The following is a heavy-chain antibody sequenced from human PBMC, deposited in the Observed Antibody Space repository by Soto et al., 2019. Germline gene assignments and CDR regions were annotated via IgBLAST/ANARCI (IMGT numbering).Heavy chain of an antibody. CDR1: GYTFSSYA. CDR3: AKASFTNLYNFDS. J-gene: IGHJ4*02. CDR2: ISVSGGST. Sequence: EVHLLESGGGLVQPGGSLRLYCAASGYTFSSYAMSWVRQAPGMGLEWVSAISVSGGSTYYADSVRGRFTISRDNSKNTLSLQMTSLRAEDTAVYFCAKASFTNLYNFDSWVQGTLVTVSS. D-gene: IGHD2-8*01. V-gene: IGHV3-23*01.